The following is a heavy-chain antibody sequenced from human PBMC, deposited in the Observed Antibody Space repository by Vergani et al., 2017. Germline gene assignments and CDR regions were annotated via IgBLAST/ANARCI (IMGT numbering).Heavy chain of an antibody. CDR3: AIDLLGLVGATTEFDY. CDR1: GYTFTSYG. V-gene: IGHV1-18*01. CDR2: ISAYNGNT. J-gene: IGHJ4*02. Sequence: QVQLVQSGAEVKKPGASVKVSCKASGYTFTSYGISWVRQAPGQGLEWMGWISAYNGNTNYAQKFQGRVTMTRDTSISTAYMELSRLRSDDTAVYYCAIDLLGLVGATTEFDYWGQGTLVTVSS. D-gene: IGHD1-26*01.